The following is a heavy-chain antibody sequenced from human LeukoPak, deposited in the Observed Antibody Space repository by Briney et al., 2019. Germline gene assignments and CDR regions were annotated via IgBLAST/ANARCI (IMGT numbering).Heavy chain of an antibody. CDR1: GGSISSSSYY. D-gene: IGHD6-19*01. CDR2: IYYSGRT. V-gene: IGHV4-39*01. J-gene: IGHJ4*02. CDR3: ARRGGWSNFDY. Sequence: SETLSLTCTVSGGSISSSSYYWGWIRQPPGKGLEWIGSIYYSGRTYYNPSLKSQITISVDTSKNQFSLKLGSVTAADTAVYYCARRGGWSNFDYWGQGTLVTVSS.